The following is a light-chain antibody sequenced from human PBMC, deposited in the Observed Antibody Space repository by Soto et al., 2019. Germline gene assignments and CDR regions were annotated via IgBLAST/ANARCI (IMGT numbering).Light chain of an antibody. CDR3: QKYDGTGT. V-gene: IGKV3-20*01. CDR2: GAS. Sequence: EIVLTQSPDTLSLSPGERATLSCRASQFFGSDYLAWYQQKPGQPPRLLIYGASGRATGIPDRFSGRGSGTDFTLTISSLEPEDFAMYYCQKYDGTGTFGQGTKVEIK. CDR1: QFFGSDY. J-gene: IGKJ1*01.